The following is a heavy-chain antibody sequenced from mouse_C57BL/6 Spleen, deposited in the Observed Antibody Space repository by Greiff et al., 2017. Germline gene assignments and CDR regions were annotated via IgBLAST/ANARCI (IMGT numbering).Heavy chain of an antibody. J-gene: IGHJ1*03. V-gene: IGHV1-50*01. Sequence: QVQLQQPGAELVQPGASVTLSCTASGYTFTSYWMQWVQQRPGQGLEWIGEIDPSDSYTNYNQQFKGRATLTVDTSSSTADMQLSSLASEDAAVYYCARRGHFEDWGKVTTCTGSS. CDR3: ARRGHFED. CDR2: IDPSDSYT. CDR1: GYTFTSYW.